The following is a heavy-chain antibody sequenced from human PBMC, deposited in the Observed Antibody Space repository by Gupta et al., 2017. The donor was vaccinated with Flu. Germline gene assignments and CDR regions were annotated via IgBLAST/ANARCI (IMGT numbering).Heavy chain of an antibody. D-gene: IGHD2/OR15-2a*01. CDR1: GGSINNDYYY. Sequence: QLQLQESGPGLVTPSETLSLTCTVSGGSINNDYYYWAWIRQSPGEGLEWIGSVFHSGMTYYTPSLRSRLTMSVDVSKNQFSLKLSSVTAADTAVYYCARESNSTLNYVYSGMEVWGQGAT. J-gene: IGHJ6*02. CDR2: VFHSGMT. V-gene: IGHV4-39*02. CDR3: ARESNSTLNYVYSGMEV.